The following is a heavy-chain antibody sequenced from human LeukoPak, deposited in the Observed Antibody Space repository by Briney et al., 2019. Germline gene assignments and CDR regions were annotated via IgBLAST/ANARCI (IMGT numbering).Heavy chain of an antibody. CDR3: ARGSWRYYDSSGYYAPFDY. Sequence: SVKVSCKASGGTFSSYAISWVRQAPGQGLEWMGGIIPIFGTADYAQKFQGRVTITADESTSTAYMELSSLRSEDTAVYYCARGSWRYYDSSGYYAPFDYWGQGTLVTVSS. J-gene: IGHJ4*02. CDR1: GGTFSSYA. D-gene: IGHD3-22*01. V-gene: IGHV1-69*13. CDR2: IIPIFGTA.